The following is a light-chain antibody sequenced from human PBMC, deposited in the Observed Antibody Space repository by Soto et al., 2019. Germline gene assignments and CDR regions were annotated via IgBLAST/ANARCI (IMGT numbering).Light chain of an antibody. J-gene: IGLJ2*01. Sequence: QSVLTQPPSVSGAPGLRVTISCTGSSSNIGAGYDVHWYQQLPGTAPKVLIYDNNSRPSGVPGRFSGSKSGTSASLAITGLQAEDEADYYCHSYDVSLSGPVFGGGTKLTVL. CDR1: SSNIGAGYD. CDR2: DNN. CDR3: HSYDVSLSGPV. V-gene: IGLV1-40*01.